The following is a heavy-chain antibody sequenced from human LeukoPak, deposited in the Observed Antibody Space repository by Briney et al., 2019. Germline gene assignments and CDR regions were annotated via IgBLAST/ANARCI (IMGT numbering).Heavy chain of an antibody. CDR3: ARDSRDTFDY. J-gene: IGHJ4*02. CDR2: ISSSGSTI. Sequence: GGSLRLSCAASGFTFSNYAMNWVRQAPGKGLEWVSYISSSGSTIYYADSVKGRFTISRDNAKNSPYLQMNSLRAEDTAVYYCARDSRDTFDYWGQGTLVTVSS. CDR1: GFTFSNYA. D-gene: IGHD5-18*01. V-gene: IGHV3-48*03.